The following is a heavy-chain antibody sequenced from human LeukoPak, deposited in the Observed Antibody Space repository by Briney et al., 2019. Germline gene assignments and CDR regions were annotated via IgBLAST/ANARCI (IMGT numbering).Heavy chain of an antibody. V-gene: IGHV4-39*01. CDR2: LYYSGST. Sequence: SETLSLTCTVSGGSITSSSYYWGWIRQPPGKGLEWIGSLYYSGSTYYNPSLKSRVTISVDTSKNQFSLKLSSVTAADTAVYYCARLTKNDSGTYRFGKKKRGYMDVWGKGTTVTISS. CDR1: GGSITSSSYY. CDR3: ARLTKNDSGTYRFGKKKRGYMDV. J-gene: IGHJ6*03. D-gene: IGHD3-10*01.